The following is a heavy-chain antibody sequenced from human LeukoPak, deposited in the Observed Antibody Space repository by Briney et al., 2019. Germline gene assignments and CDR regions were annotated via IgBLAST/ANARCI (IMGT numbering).Heavy chain of an antibody. CDR3: ARRVGGYGYFDY. D-gene: IGHD5-12*01. J-gene: IGHJ4*02. Sequence: SETLSLTCTVSGGSMSSYYWSWIRQPPGKGLEWIGYIYYSGITNYNPSLKSRVTISVDTSKNQFSLQLSSVTAADTAVYYCARRVGGYGYFDYWGQGTLVTVSS. CDR1: GGSMSSYY. CDR2: IYYSGIT. V-gene: IGHV4-59*01.